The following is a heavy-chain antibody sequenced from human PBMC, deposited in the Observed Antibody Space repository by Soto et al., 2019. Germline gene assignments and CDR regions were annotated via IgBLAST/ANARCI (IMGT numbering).Heavy chain of an antibody. V-gene: IGHV1-2*02. J-gene: IGHJ5*02. Sequence: QVQLVQSGAEVKKPGASVKVSCKASGYTFTGYYMHWVRQAPGQGLEWMGWINPNSGGTNYAQKFQGRVTMTRDTSISPAYMELSRLRSDDTAVYYCARVVTIFGDHGGWFDPWGQGTLVTVSS. CDR2: INPNSGGT. D-gene: IGHD3-3*01. CDR1: GYTFTGYY. CDR3: ARVVTIFGDHGGWFDP.